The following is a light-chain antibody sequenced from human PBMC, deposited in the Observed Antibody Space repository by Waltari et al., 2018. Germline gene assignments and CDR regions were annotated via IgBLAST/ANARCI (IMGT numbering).Light chain of an antibody. CDR3: QQRFSAPWT. Sequence: DIQMTQSPSSLSASIGDTITGTCRTSQYIRKYLNWYQHKPAKAPKLLIFGASSLSRGVPSRFSGRASGTEVTLTITKLQPDDFATYFCQQRFSAPWTFGQGTTV. J-gene: IGKJ1*01. CDR1: QYIRKY. CDR2: GAS. V-gene: IGKV1-39*01.